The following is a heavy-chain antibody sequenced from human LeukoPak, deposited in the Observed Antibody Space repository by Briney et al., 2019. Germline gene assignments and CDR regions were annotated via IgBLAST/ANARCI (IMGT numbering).Heavy chain of an antibody. CDR1: GFTFSNYG. CDR2: IWYDGSNK. CDR3: AGSYYNVFDY. J-gene: IGHJ4*02. D-gene: IGHD3-10*01. Sequence: GRSLRFSCAASGFTFSNYGMHWVRQAPGKGLEWVALIWYDGSNKYYADSVKGRFTISRDNSKNTLYLQMNSLRAEDTAVYYCAGSYYNVFDYWGQGTLVTVSS. V-gene: IGHV3-33*01.